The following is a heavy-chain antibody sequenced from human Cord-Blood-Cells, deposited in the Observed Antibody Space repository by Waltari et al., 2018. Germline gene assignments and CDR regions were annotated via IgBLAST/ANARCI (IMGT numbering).Heavy chain of an antibody. J-gene: IGHJ3*02. Sequence: QVQLVQSGAEVKKPGASVKVSCKASGYTLTRYGISWGRQAPGQGLEWRGWISAYNCNTNYAQKLQGRVTMTTDTSTSTAYMELRSLRSDDTAVYYCARDRGIAARTDAFDIWGQGTMVTVSS. CDR1: GYTLTRYG. V-gene: IGHV1-18*04. CDR2: ISAYNCNT. D-gene: IGHD6-6*01. CDR3: ARDRGIAARTDAFDI.